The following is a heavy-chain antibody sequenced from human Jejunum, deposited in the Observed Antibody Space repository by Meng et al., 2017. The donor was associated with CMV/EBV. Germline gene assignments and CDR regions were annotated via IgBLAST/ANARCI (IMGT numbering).Heavy chain of an antibody. CDR1: GFIFSNHV. D-gene: IGHD4-11*01. CDR3: AKDLFYSFDY. J-gene: IGHJ4*02. CDR2: IAHDGSFK. Sequence: QVQLVESGGDVVQPGGSLGLSCAASGFIFSNHVMHWVRQAPGKGLEWVAFIAHDGSFKSYTDSVQGRFTMSRDDSVKTVYLEMNSLRVEDTAVYYCAKDLFYSFDYWGQGALVTVSS. V-gene: IGHV3-30*02.